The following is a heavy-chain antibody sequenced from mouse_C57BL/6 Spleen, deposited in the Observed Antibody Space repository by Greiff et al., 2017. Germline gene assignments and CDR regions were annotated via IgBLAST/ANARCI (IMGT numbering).Heavy chain of an antibody. CDR3: ARETSYGYDEGLFAY. CDR1: GFNIKNTY. Sequence: VQLQQSVAELVRPGASVKLSCTASGFNIKNTYMHWVKQRPEQGLEWIGRIDPAIGTPKYAPKFQGKATITADTSSNTAYLQLSSMTSEDTAIYYCARETSYGYDEGLFAYWGQGTLVTVSA. D-gene: IGHD2-2*01. CDR2: IDPAIGTP. J-gene: IGHJ3*01. V-gene: IGHV14-3*01.